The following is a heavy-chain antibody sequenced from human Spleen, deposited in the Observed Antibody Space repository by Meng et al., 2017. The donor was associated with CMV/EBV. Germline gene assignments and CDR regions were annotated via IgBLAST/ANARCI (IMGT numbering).Heavy chain of an antibody. CDR2: INHSGST. CDR1: GGSFSDNY. J-gene: IGHJ4*02. Sequence: TCAIYGGSFSDNYWSWIRQPPGKGLEWIGEINHSGSTHYNPSLKSQVTISTDTSKNQLSLKLSSVTAADTAFYYCARGSAPLRYFESWGQGTLVTVSS. V-gene: IGHV4-34*01. CDR3: ARGSAPLRYFES. D-gene: IGHD3-9*01.